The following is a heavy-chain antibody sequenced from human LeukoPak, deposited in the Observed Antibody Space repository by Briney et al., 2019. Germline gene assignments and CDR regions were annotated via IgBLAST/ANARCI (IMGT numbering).Heavy chain of an antibody. D-gene: IGHD6-13*01. CDR3: AGRQQQLARTRFDY. CDR1: GGSFGGYY. J-gene: IGHJ4*02. V-gene: IGHV4-34*01. Sequence: SQTLSLTCAVYGGSFGGYYWSWIRQPPGKGLEWIGEINHSGSTNYNPSLKSRVTISVDTSKNQFSLKLSSVTAADTAVYYCAGRQQQLARTRFDYWGQGTLVTVSS. CDR2: INHSGST.